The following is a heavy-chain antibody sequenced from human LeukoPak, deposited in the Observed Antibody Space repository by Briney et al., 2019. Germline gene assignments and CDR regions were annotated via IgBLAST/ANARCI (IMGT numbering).Heavy chain of an antibody. J-gene: IGHJ5*02. D-gene: IGHD3-22*01. CDR2: ISSSGSTI. CDR3: ARDYYDSSGYSNNWFDP. CDR1: GFTFSDYY. Sequence: GGSLRLSCAASGFTFSDYYMSWIRQAPGKGLEWVSYISSSGSTIYYADSVKGRFTISRDNAKNSLYLQMNSLRAEDTAVYYCARDYYDSSGYSNNWFDPWGQGTLVTVSS. V-gene: IGHV3-11*01.